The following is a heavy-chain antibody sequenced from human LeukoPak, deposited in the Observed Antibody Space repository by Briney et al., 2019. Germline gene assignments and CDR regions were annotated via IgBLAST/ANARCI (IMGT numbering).Heavy chain of an antibody. Sequence: SQTLSLTCTVSGGSISSGSYYWRWLRQPAGTGPEWVGRIYTSGSTNYNPSLKSRVTISVDTSKNQFSLKLSSVTAADTAVYYCARALGSSFPYYYYYMDVWGKGTTVTVSS. D-gene: IGHD6-13*01. J-gene: IGHJ6*03. CDR2: IYTSGST. V-gene: IGHV4-61*02. CDR1: GGSISSGSYY. CDR3: ARALGSSFPYYYYYMDV.